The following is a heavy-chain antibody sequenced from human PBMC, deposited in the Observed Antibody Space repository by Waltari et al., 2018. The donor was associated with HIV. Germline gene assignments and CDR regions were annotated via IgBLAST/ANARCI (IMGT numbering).Heavy chain of an antibody. CDR1: GFTFNSRG. CDR3: AKESDAFDV. CDR2: KSSKGNEA. Sequence: QVHLVESGGGVVQPGRSLGLSCAASGFTFNSRGVHWVRQAPGKGQGWVEFKSSKGNEAYYGQSVKGRFTISRDESTNTVYLQMNSLRADDTAIYYCAKESDAFDVWGQGTMVIVSS. J-gene: IGHJ3*01. V-gene: IGHV3-30*18.